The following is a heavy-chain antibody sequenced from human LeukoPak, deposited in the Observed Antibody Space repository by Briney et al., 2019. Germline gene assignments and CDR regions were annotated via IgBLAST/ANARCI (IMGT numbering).Heavy chain of an antibody. V-gene: IGHV4-59*01. Sequence: SETLSLTCIVSNGSISNYYWSWIRQPPGKGLEWIGYIYYSGNTNHNPSLKSRVTISVDTSKNQFSLKLSTVTAADTAVYYCARESSRNAFDIWGQGTMVTVSS. CDR3: ARESSRNAFDI. CDR1: NGSISNYY. J-gene: IGHJ3*02. CDR2: IYYSGNT.